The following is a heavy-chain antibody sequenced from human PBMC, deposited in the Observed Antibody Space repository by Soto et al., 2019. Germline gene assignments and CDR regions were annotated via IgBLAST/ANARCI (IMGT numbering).Heavy chain of an antibody. D-gene: IGHD3-3*01. CDR3: AKDLGTYYDFWSTYNWFDP. V-gene: IGHV3-23*01. J-gene: IGHJ5*02. CDR1: GFTFSSYA. CDR2: ISGSGGST. Sequence: LRLSCAASGFTFSSYAMSWVLQAPGKGLEWVSAISGSGGSTYYADSVKGRFTISRDNSKNTLYLQMNSLRAEDTAVYYCAKDLGTYYDFWSTYNWFDPWGQGTLVTVSS.